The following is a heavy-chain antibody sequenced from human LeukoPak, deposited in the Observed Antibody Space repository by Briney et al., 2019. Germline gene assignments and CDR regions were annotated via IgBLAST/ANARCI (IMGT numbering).Heavy chain of an antibody. CDR1: GGTFSSYA. J-gene: IGHJ4*02. CDR2: IIPLFGTT. D-gene: IGHD3-22*01. Sequence: ASVKVSCKASGGTFSSYAISWVRQAPGQGLEWMGGIIPLFGTTNYAQKFQGRVTITADESTSTAYMELSSLRSEDTAVYYCARRYTYYYDSSGSPQTYYFDYWGQGTLVTVSS. V-gene: IGHV1-69*13. CDR3: ARRYTYYYDSSGSPQTYYFDY.